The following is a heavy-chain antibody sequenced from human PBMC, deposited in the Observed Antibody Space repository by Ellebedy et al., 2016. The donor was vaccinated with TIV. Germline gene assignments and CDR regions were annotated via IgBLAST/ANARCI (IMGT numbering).Heavy chain of an antibody. D-gene: IGHD1-26*01. J-gene: IGHJ6*02. CDR1: GYTFTSYG. CDR2: ISAYNGNT. Sequence: ASVKVSXKASGYTFTSYGISWVRQAPGQGLEWMGWISAYNGNTNYAQKLQGRVTMTTDTSTSTAYMELRSLRSDDTAVYYCAKEGLGGSYLVYYYYGMDVWGQGTTVTVSS. V-gene: IGHV1-18*01. CDR3: AKEGLGGSYLVYYYYGMDV.